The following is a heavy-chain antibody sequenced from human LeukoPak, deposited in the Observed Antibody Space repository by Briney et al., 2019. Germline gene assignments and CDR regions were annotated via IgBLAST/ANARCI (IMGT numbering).Heavy chain of an antibody. CDR1: GYTFTSYD. V-gene: IGHV7-4-1*02. J-gene: IGHJ4*02. CDR3: ARGTRLFDY. Sequence: ASVKVSCKASGYTFTSYDINWVRQATGQGLEWMGWINTNTGNPAYAQGFTGRFVFSLDTSVSTAYLQISSLKAEDTAVYYCARGTRLFDYWGQGTLVTVSS. CDR2: INTNTGNP.